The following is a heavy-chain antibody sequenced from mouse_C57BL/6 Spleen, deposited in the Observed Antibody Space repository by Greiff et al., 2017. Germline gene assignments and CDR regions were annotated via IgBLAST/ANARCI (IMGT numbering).Heavy chain of an antibody. Sequence: VQLQQSGAELVRPGASVKLSCTASGFNIKDDYMHWVKQRPEQGLEWIGWIDPENGDTEYASKFQGKATITADTSSSTAYLQLSSLTSEDTSVYYCTSYYDSSTYYFDYWGQGTTLTVSS. J-gene: IGHJ2*01. V-gene: IGHV14-4*01. CDR1: GFNIKDDY. D-gene: IGHD1-1*01. CDR2: IDPENGDT. CDR3: TSYYDSSTYYFDY.